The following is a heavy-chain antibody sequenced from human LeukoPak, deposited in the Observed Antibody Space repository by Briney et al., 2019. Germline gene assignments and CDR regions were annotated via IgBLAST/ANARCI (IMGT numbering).Heavy chain of an antibody. V-gene: IGHV3-21*04. CDR3: ARDWRTMSRFDS. J-gene: IGHJ4*02. CDR2: ISSSSSYI. Sequence: GGSLRLSCAASGFTFSSYSMNWVRQAPGKGLEWVSSISSSSSYIYYADSVKGRFTISRDNAKNSLYLQMNSLRAEDTAVYYCARDWRTMSRFDSWGQGTLVTVSS. D-gene: IGHD3-10*02. CDR1: GFTFSSYS.